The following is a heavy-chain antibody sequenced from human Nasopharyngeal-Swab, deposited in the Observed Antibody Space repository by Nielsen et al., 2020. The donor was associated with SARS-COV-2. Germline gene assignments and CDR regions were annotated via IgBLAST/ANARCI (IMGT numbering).Heavy chain of an antibody. CDR3: ARPSYDILGVDLYYFDY. V-gene: IGHV1-46*01. J-gene: IGHJ4*02. CDR1: GGTFSSYA. Sequence: ASVKVSCKASGGTFSSYAISWVRQAPGQGLEWMGIINPSGGSTSYAQKFQGRVTMTRDTSTSTVYMELSSLRSEDTAVYYCARPSYDILGVDLYYFDYWGQGTLVTVSS. CDR2: INPSGGST. D-gene: IGHD3-9*01.